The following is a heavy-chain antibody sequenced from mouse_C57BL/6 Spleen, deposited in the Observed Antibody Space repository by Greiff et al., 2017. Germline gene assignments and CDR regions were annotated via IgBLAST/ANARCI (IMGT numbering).Heavy chain of an antibody. V-gene: IGHV1-69*01. Sequence: QVQLQQPGAELVMPGASVKLSCKASGYTFTSYWMHWVKQRPGQGLEWIGEIDPSDSYTNYNQKFKGKSTLTVDKSSSTAYMQLSSLTSEASAVDYCARGNLDGYAMDYWGQGTSVTVSS. CDR3: ARGNLDGYAMDY. CDR2: IDPSDSYT. J-gene: IGHJ4*01. CDR1: GYTFTSYW. D-gene: IGHD2-1*01.